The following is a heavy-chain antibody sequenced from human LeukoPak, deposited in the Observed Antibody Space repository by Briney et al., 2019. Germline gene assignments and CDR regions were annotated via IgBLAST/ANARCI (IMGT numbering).Heavy chain of an antibody. J-gene: IGHJ3*02. V-gene: IGHV3-21*01. Sequence: GFTFXXYTMNWVRQAPGKGLEWVSSITSNTRYIFYADSVKGRFTISRDNAKKSLYLQMNSLRAEDTAVYYCXRDXGGXFXDAFXIWGQGTXVTVSS. CDR1: GFTFXXYT. CDR2: ITSNTRYI. D-gene: IGHD4-23*01. CDR3: XRDXGGXFXDAFXI.